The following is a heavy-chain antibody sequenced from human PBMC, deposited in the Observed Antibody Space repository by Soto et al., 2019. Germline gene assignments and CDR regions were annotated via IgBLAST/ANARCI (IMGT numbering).Heavy chain of an antibody. J-gene: IGHJ4*02. CDR3: ARDGERFYQWLLPRIDY. CDR2: ISAYNGNT. Sequence: ASVKVSCKASGYTFTSYGISWVRQAPGQGLEWMGWISAYNGNTNYAQKLQGRVTMTTDTSTSTAYMELRSLRSDDTAVYYCARDGERFYQWLLPRIDYWGQGTLVTVYS. CDR1: GYTFTSYG. V-gene: IGHV1-18*04. D-gene: IGHD3-22*01.